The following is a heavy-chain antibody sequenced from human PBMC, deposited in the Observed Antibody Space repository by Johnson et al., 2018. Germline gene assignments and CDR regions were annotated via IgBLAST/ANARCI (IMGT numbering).Heavy chain of an antibody. CDR1: GFAFSDSA. V-gene: IGHV3-73*01. CDR3: AYDSSQMTESFDV. Sequence: VQLQESGGGLVQPGGSLKLSCAGSGFAFSDSAVHWVRQASGKGLEWVGRIRSKSNNYATAHAAPVRDRFTVSRDDSKNTVYLQMNSRRVEDTAIYFCAYDSSQMTESFDVWGQGTTVTVSS. D-gene: IGHD3-22*01. CDR2: IRSKSNNYAT. J-gene: IGHJ3*01.